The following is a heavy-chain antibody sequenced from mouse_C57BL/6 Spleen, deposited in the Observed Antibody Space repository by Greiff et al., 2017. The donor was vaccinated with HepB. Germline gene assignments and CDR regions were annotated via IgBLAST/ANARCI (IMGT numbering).Heavy chain of an antibody. Sequence: VQLQQPGAELVMPGASVKLSCKASGYTFTSYWMHWVKQRPGQGLEWIGEIDPSDSYTNYNQKFKGKSTLTVDKSSSTAYRQLSSLTSEDSAVYYCARRDYYGSSSWYFDVWGTGTTVTVSS. D-gene: IGHD1-1*01. CDR1: GYTFTSYW. V-gene: IGHV1-69*01. CDR2: IDPSDSYT. J-gene: IGHJ1*03. CDR3: ARRDYYGSSSWYFDV.